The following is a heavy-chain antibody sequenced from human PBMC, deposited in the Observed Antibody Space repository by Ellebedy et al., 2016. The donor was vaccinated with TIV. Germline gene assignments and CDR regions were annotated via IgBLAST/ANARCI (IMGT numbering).Heavy chain of an antibody. J-gene: IGHJ4*02. Sequence: GGSLRLXXAASGFTFSSYSMNWVRQAPGKGLEWVSSISSSSSYIYYADSVKGRFTISRDNSKNTLYLQMNSLRAEDTAVYYCARDVGGHDYGDYFDYWGQGTLVTVSS. D-gene: IGHD4-17*01. CDR2: ISSSSSYI. CDR1: GFTFSSYS. CDR3: ARDVGGHDYGDYFDY. V-gene: IGHV3-21*01.